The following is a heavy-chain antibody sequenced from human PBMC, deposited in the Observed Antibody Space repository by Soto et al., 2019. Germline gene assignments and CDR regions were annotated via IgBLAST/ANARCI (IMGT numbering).Heavy chain of an antibody. CDR3: PSRGKYASFDY. J-gene: IGHJ4*02. CDR1: VFTFSSYS. D-gene: IGHD3-16*01. V-gene: IGHV3-23*01. CDR2: ISGSGGST. Sequence: PGGSLRLSCAASVFTFSSYSMSCVRQAPGKGLEWVSAISGSGGSTYYADSVKGRFNISRDNSKNTLYLQMNSLRAEDTAVYYCPSRGKYASFDYWGQGNLVTVSS.